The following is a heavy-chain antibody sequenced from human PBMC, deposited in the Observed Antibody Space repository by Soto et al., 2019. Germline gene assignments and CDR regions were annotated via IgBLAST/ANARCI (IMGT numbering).Heavy chain of an antibody. CDR3: ARVGPYSSSSVAYYYMDV. CDR1: GFTFSDYY. CDR2: ISSSGSTI. Sequence: GGSLRLSCAASGFTFSDYYMSWIRQAPGKGLEWVSYISSSGSTIYYADSVKGRFTISRDNAKNSLYLQMNSLRAEDTAVYYCARVGPYSSSSVAYYYMDVWGKGTTVTVSS. D-gene: IGHD6-6*01. V-gene: IGHV3-11*01. J-gene: IGHJ6*03.